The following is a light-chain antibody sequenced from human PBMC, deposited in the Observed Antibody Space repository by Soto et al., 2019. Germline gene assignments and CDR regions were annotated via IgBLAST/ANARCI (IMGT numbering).Light chain of an antibody. V-gene: IGKV3-20*01. CDR2: GAS. CDR1: QSFSSSF. J-gene: IGKJ1*01. CDR3: QQYGIAPPWT. Sequence: EIVLTQSPGTLSLSPGERVTLSCRASQSFSSSFLAWYQQKPGQAPRLLIYGASTRATGIPDRFSGSGSGADSTLTISKLEPEDVGVYSCQQYGIAPPWTFGQGTKVDIK.